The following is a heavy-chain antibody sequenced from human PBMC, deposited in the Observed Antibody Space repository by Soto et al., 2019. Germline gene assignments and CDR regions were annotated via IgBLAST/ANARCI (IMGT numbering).Heavy chain of an antibody. D-gene: IGHD1-26*01. V-gene: IGHV1-18*01. CDR2: ISEYNYNT. CDR1: GYTFTSYG. CDR3: ARVVGALGHRFDP. J-gene: IGHJ5*02. Sequence: QVQLVQSGAEVKKPGASVKVSCKASGYTFTSYGLSWVRQAPGQGLEWMGRISEYNYNTNYAHKLQGRVTMTTDTSTSTAYMELRSLRSDDPAVYYCARVVGALGHRFDPWGQGPRVTVSS.